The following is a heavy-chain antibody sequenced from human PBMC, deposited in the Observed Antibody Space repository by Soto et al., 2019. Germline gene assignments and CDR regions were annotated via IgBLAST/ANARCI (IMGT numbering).Heavy chain of an antibody. CDR1: AGTFISYA. Sequence: SGKVYCAASAGTFISYAIVWVRQATGQGLEWMGGIIPIFGTANYAQKFQGRVTITADESTSTAYMELSSLRSEDTAVYYCARAEDYDILNGHEVYYYYGMDVWGQGTTVTVSS. CDR2: IIPIFGTA. D-gene: IGHD3-9*01. J-gene: IGHJ6*02. V-gene: IGHV1-69*01. CDR3: ARAEDYDILNGHEVYYYYGMDV.